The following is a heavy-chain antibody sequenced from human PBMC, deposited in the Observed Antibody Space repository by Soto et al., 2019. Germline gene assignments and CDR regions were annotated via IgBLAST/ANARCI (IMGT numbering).Heavy chain of an antibody. CDR3: ATVFDV. J-gene: IGHJ4*02. D-gene: IGHD4-17*01. V-gene: IGHV3-74*01. CDR2: IDTDGGGT. CDR1: GCAFGSHR. Sequence: EVQLVESGGGLVQPGGSQRVSCAASGCAFGSHRIHWVRQAPGKGLEWVSRIDTDGGGTSYADSVKGRFTISTDNAENTVYLQMNGLRVEDTAVYYCATVFDVWGQGTLVTVSS.